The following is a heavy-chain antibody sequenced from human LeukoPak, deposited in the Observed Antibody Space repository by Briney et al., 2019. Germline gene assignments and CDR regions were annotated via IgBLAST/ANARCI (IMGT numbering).Heavy chain of an antibody. Sequence: GGSLRLSCAASRFTFSCYGMRWVRQAPGKGLEWVAFIRYDGRNKYYADSVKGRFTISRDNAKNSLYLQMNSLRAEDTAVYYCAELGITMIGGVWGKGTTVTISS. J-gene: IGHJ6*04. CDR2: IRYDGRNK. V-gene: IGHV3-30*02. D-gene: IGHD3-10*02. CDR3: AELGITMIGGV. CDR1: RFTFSCYG.